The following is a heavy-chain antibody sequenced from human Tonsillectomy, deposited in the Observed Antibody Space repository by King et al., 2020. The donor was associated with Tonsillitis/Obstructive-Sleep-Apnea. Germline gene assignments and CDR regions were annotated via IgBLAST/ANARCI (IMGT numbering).Heavy chain of an antibody. J-gene: IGHJ3*02. V-gene: IGHV3-9*01. CDR3: AKDQIIGTPGNPGDAFGI. CDR2: ISWNSGII. D-gene: IGHD6-13*01. CDR1: GFTFDDYA. Sequence: DVQLVESGGGLVQPGRSLRLSCAASGFTFDDYAMHWVRQVPGKGLEWVSSISWNSGIIGYADSVRGRFTISRDNAKNSLYLQMDSLRAEDTALYYCAKDQIIGTPGNPGDAFGIWGQGTMVTVSS.